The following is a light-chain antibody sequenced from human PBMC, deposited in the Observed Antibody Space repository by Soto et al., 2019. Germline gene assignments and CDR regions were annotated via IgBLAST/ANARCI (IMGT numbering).Light chain of an antibody. CDR3: QQYNSHPWT. J-gene: IGKJ1*01. Sequence: DIQMTQSPSTLPASVGDRVTVTCRASQSIRSWLAWYQEKPGKAPKRLIYKASLLETGVPSRFSGSGSGTEFTLTISSLQTDDFGTYYCQQYNSHPWTFGQGTKVDIK. V-gene: IGKV1-5*03. CDR1: QSIRSW. CDR2: KAS.